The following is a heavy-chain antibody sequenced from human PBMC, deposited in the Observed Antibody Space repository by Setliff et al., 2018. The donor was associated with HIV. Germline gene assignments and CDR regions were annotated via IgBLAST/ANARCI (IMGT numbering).Heavy chain of an antibody. CDR3: ARDSDNFWSGYYAAFDY. V-gene: IGHV1-46*01. CDR1: GYTFTTFY. D-gene: IGHD3-3*01. Sequence: GASVKVSCKAVGYTFTTFYMHWVRQAPGQGLEWMGVINSGGGGTSYAQKLQGRVTMTTDTSSSTAYLDLRSLRSDDTAVYYCARDSDNFWSGYYAAFDYWGQGTLVTVSS. CDR2: INSGGGGT. J-gene: IGHJ4*02.